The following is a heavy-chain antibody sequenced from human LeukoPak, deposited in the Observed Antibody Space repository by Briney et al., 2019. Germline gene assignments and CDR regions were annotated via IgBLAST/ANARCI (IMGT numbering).Heavy chain of an antibody. CDR3: ARDLGVVIAHYYYYYMDV. V-gene: IGHV3-7*01. CDR2: IKQDGSDK. CDR1: GFTFSNAW. Sequence: GGSLRLSCAASGFTFSNAWMSWVRQAPGKGLEWVANIKQDGSDKYYVDSVKGRFTISRDNAKNSLYLQMNSLRAEDTAVYYCARDLGVVIAHYYYYYMDVWGKGTTVTVSS. J-gene: IGHJ6*03. D-gene: IGHD3-22*01.